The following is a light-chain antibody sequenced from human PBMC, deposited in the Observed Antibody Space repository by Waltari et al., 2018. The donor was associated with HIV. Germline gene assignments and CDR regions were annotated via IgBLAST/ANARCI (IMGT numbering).Light chain of an antibody. Sequence: QSALTQPASVSGSPGHSITISCTGTSSGIGAYKYVSWYQQHPGKAPKLLIYDVSSRPSGISNRFSGSKSDKTASLTISGLQAEDEADYYCTSYTTSSTYVFGAGTKVTVL. J-gene: IGLJ1*01. CDR1: SSGIGAYKY. CDR2: DVS. CDR3: TSYTTSSTYV. V-gene: IGLV2-14*03.